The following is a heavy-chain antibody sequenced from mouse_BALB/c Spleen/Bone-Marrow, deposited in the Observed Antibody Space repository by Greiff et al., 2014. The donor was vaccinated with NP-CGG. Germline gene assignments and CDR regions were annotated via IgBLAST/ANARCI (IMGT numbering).Heavy chain of an antibody. J-gene: IGHJ2*01. Sequence: EVQLQQSGAELVRSGASVKLSCTASGFNIKDYYTHWVKQRPEQGLEWIGWIDPGNGDTEYAPKFQGKATMTADTSSNTAYLQLSSLTSEDTAVYYCNAEHGNYHYFDYWGQGTTLTVSS. CDR2: IDPGNGDT. D-gene: IGHD6-1*01. CDR3: NAEHGNYHYFDY. CDR1: GFNIKDYY. V-gene: IGHV14-4*02.